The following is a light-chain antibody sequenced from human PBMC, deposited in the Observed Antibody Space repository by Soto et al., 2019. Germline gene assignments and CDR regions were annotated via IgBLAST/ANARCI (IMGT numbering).Light chain of an antibody. V-gene: IGKV1-5*01. CDR3: QQYNLYPYT. CDR2: DAS. Sequence: DIQMTQSPSTLSASVGDRVTITCRASQPITAWLAWYQQKPGKAPNLLIYDASDLQSGVPSRFSGSGSGTEFTLTIIGLQPDDFATYYCQQYNLYPYTFGQGTKLEIK. J-gene: IGKJ2*01. CDR1: QPITAW.